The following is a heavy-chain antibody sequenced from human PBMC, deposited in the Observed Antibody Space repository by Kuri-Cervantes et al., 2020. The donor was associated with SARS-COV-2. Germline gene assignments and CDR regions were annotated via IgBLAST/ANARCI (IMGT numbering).Heavy chain of an antibody. Sequence: GGSLRLSCAASGFTFSSYSMNWVRQAPGKGLEWVSSISSSSSYIYYADSVKGRFTISRDNAKNSLFLHMNSLRAEDTAVYYCASDSGYDSRGNFYGLDVWGQGTTVTVSS. J-gene: IGHJ6*02. CDR1: GFTFSSYS. CDR3: ASDSGYDSRGNFYGLDV. V-gene: IGHV3-21*01. D-gene: IGHD5-12*01. CDR2: ISSSSSYI.